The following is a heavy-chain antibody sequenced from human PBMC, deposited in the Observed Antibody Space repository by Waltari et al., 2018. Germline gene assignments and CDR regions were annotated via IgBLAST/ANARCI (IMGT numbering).Heavy chain of an antibody. D-gene: IGHD2-2*01. CDR3: TRVSTVPAAADACDI. J-gene: IGHJ3*02. Sequence: EVQVVESGGDLVQPGRPLRLSCIGSEFTFDDYALSWFRQAPGRVMEGVGRIRARSQGGTTEYAASVKGRFSISSNDFRRIAYLKMSSLKTEDTAGYYCTRVSTVPAAADACDIWGQGTMVTVSS. CDR2: IRARSQGGTT. V-gene: IGHV3-49*03. CDR1: EFTFDDYA.